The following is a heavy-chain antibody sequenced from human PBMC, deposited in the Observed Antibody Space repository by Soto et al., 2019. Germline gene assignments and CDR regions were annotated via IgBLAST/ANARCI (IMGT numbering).Heavy chain of an antibody. CDR3: AIQNYDSSGYYYAGEAIDY. D-gene: IGHD3-22*01. Sequence: ASVKVSCKASGYTFTGYYMHWVRQAPGQGLEWMGWINPNSGGTNYAQKFQGRVTMTRDTSISTAYMELSSLRSDDTAVYYCAIQNYDSSGYYYAGEAIDYWGQGTLVTVSS. J-gene: IGHJ4*02. CDR1: GYTFTGYY. V-gene: IGHV1-2*02. CDR2: INPNSGGT.